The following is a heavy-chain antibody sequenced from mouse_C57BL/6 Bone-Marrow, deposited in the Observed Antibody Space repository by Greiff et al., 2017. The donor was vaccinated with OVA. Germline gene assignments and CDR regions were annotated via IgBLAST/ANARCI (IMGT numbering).Heavy chain of an antibody. Sequence: VQLQQPGAELVMPGASVKLSCKASGYTFTSYWMHWVKQRPGQGLEWIGEIDPSDSYTNYNQKFKGKSTLTVDKSSSTAYMQLSSLTSEDSAVYYCARKDYGSSYTDYWGQGTTRTVSS. J-gene: IGHJ2*01. CDR1: GYTFTSYW. CDR3: ARKDYGSSYTDY. V-gene: IGHV1-69*01. CDR2: IDPSDSYT. D-gene: IGHD1-1*01.